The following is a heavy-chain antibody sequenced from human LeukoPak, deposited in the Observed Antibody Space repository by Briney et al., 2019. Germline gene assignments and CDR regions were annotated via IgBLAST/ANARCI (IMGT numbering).Heavy chain of an antibody. D-gene: IGHD3-22*01. J-gene: IGHJ6*03. CDR2: INPNSGGT. Sequence: GESLKISCKGSGYTFTSYWIGWVRQMPGKGLEWMGWINPNSGGTNYAQKFQGRVTMTRDTSISTAYMELSRLRSDDTAVYYCARDTRYYYDSSGYMDVWGKGTTVTVSS. V-gene: IGHV1-2*02. CDR3: ARDTRYYYDSSGYMDV. CDR1: GYTFTSYW.